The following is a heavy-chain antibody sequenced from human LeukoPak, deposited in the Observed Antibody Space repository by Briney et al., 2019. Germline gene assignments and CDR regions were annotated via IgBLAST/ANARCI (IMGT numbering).Heavy chain of an antibody. J-gene: IGHJ4*02. V-gene: IGHV3-30*02. CDR3: AKGFSYDSALDY. D-gene: IGHD3-22*01. Sequence: GGSLRLSCAASGFTFSNYGVHWVRQAPGKGLEWVAFIRYDGINKYYADSVKGRFTISRDNSKNTLYLQMNSLRAEDTAVYYCAKGFSYDSALDYWGQGTLVTASS. CDR1: GFTFSNYG. CDR2: IRYDGINK.